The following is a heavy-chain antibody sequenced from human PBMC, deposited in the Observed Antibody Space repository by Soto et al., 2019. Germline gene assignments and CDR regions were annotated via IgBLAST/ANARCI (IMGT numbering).Heavy chain of an antibody. CDR1: GGSFSGYY. CDR3: ARGLSYDFWSGYYHWFDP. Sequence: QVQLQQWGAGLLKPSETLSLTCAVYGGSFSGYYWSWIRQPPGKGLDWIGEIKHSGSTKYNPSLRSRVTISVDTSLTQFSLKLSSVTAADTAVYYCARGLSYDFWSGYYHWFDPWGQGTLVTVSS. J-gene: IGHJ5*02. D-gene: IGHD3-3*01. V-gene: IGHV4-34*01. CDR2: IKHSGST.